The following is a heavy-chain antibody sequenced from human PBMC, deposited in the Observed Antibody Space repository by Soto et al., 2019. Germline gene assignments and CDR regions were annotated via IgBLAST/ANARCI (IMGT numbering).Heavy chain of an antibody. CDR2: IAVGSGYT. J-gene: IGHJ4*02. V-gene: IGHV1-58*01. CDR3: AADATAWQQMVPSDY. CDR1: VFTFTSSA. Sequence: SVKVSCKASVFTFTSSAFQWVRQARGQRLEWIGWIAVGSGYTNYAQRFQDRVTLTRDMSTATTYMELSRLTSEDTAIYYCAADATAWQQMVPSDYWGQGTLVTSPQ. D-gene: IGHD2-8*01.